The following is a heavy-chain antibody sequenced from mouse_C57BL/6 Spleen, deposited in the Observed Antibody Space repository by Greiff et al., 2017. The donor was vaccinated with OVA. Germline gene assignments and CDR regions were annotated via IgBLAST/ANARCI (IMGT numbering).Heavy chain of an antibody. V-gene: IGHV5-17*01. Sequence: EVKVVESGGGLVKPGGSLKLSCAASGFTFSDYGMHWVRQAPEKGLEWVAYISSGSSTIYYADTVKGRFTISRDNAKNTLFLQMTSLRSEDTAMYYCARPGYYYGSSYDYWGQGTTLTVSS. CDR3: ARPGYYYGSSYDY. CDR1: GFTFSDYG. D-gene: IGHD1-1*01. J-gene: IGHJ2*01. CDR2: ISSGSSTI.